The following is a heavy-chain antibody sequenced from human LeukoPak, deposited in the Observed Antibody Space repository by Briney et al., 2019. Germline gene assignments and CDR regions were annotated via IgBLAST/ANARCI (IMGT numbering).Heavy chain of an antibody. D-gene: IGHD1-26*01. CDR1: GYSISSGYY. CDR2: IYYSGST. CDR3: ARHEYSGSYYGLSWFDP. J-gene: IGHJ5*02. Sequence: TSETLSLTCTVSGYSISSGYYWGWIRQPPGKGLEWIASIYYSGSTYYNPSLESRVTISVDTSKNQLSLKLSSLTAADTAVYYCARHEYSGSYYGLSWFDPWGQGTLVTVSS. V-gene: IGHV4-38-2*02.